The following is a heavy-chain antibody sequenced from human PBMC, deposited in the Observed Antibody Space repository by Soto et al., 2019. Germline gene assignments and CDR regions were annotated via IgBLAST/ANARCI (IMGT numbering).Heavy chain of an antibody. Sequence: GGSLRLSCAASGFTFSSYGMHWLRQAPGKGLEWVTVISFDGSNEYYSDSVRGRFTISRDNSRNTLYLQMNSLIAEDTAIYYCVKERMEQHQRIPFFEYWGQGIMDKVSS. CDR1: GFTFSSYG. V-gene: IGHV3-30*18. D-gene: IGHD6-13*01. J-gene: IGHJ4*02. CDR2: ISFDGSNE. CDR3: VKERMEQHQRIPFFEY.